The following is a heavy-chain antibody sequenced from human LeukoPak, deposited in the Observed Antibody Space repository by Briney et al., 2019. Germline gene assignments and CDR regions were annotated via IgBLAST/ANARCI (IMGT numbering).Heavy chain of an antibody. Sequence: SETLSLTCTASGGSISSYYWSWIRRPAGKGLEWIGRIYTSGSTNYNPSLKSRVTMSVDTSKNQFSLKLSSVTAADTAVYYCARVGGPYCSGGSCVVSYGMDVWGQGTTVTVSS. D-gene: IGHD2-15*01. CDR2: IYTSGST. CDR1: GGSISSYY. V-gene: IGHV4-4*07. CDR3: ARVGGPYCSGGSCVVSYGMDV. J-gene: IGHJ6*02.